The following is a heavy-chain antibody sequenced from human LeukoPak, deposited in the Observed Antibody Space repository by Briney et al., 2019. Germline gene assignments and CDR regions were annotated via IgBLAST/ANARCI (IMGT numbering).Heavy chain of an antibody. V-gene: IGHV4-59*08. Sequence: SETLSLTCTVSGDSISSYYWSWIRQPPGKGLEWIGYIYYSGSTNYNPSLKSRVTISVDTSKNQFSLKLSSVTAADTAVYYCARRPSYNYGMDVWGQGTTVTVSS. CDR2: IYYSGST. CDR3: ARRPSYNYGMDV. CDR1: GDSISSYY. J-gene: IGHJ6*02.